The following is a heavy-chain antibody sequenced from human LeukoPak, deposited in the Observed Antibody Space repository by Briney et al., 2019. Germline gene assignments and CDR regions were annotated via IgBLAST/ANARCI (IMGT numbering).Heavy chain of an antibody. CDR1: GFTFSNYW. Sequence: GGSLRHSCAASGFTFSNYWMAWVRQAPGKGPEWVANINLDGSQKYYVDSVKGRFTISRDNTESSLYLQMNSLRAEDTALYYCARKRPNYFDYWGQGTLVTVSS. V-gene: IGHV3-7*01. CDR3: ARKRPNYFDY. J-gene: IGHJ4*02. CDR2: INLDGSQK.